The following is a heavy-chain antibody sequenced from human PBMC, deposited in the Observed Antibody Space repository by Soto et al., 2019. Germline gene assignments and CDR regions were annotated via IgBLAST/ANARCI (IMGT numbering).Heavy chain of an antibody. Sequence: QVTLKESGPVLVKPTETLTLTCTVSGFSLSNARMGVSWIRQPPGKALEWLAHIYWDGDERYSPFLQSRVTITKDTSKTQVVLTMTNMDPVDTATYYCAHKGGRGAAMDVWGQGTTVTVSS. J-gene: IGHJ6*02. CDR1: GFSLSNARMG. V-gene: IGHV2-5*08. CDR2: IYWDGDE. D-gene: IGHD2-15*01. CDR3: AHKGGRGAAMDV.